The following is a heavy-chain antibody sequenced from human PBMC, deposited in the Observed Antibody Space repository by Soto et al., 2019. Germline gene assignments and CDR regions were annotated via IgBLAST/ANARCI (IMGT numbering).Heavy chain of an antibody. CDR2: IYYSGST. CDR3: ARHGTYYYGSGSMNWFDP. J-gene: IGHJ5*02. CDR1: GGSISSYY. V-gene: IGHV4-59*08. D-gene: IGHD3-10*01. Sequence: SETLSLTCTVSGGSISSYYWSWIRQPPGKGLEWIGYIYYSGSTNYNPSLKSRVTISVDTSKNQFSLKLSSVTAADTAVYYCARHGTYYYGSGSMNWFDPWGQGTLVTVSS.